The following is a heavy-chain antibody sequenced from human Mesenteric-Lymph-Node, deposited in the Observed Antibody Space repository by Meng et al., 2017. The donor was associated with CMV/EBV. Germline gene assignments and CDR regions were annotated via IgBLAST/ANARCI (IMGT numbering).Heavy chain of an antibody. CDR1: GFTFSSYA. V-gene: IGHV3-30-3*01. D-gene: IGHD2-2*01. J-gene: IGHJ4*02. Sequence: GESLKISCAASGFTFSSYAMHWVRQAPGKGLEWVAVISYDGSNKYYADSVKGRFTISRDNSKNTLYLQMNSLRAEDTAVYYCAKDSYQLLFYFDYWGQGTLVTVSS. CDR2: ISYDGSNK. CDR3: AKDSYQLLFYFDY.